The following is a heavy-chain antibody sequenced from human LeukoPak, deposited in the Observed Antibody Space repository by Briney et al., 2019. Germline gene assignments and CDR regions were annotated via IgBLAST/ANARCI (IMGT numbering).Heavy chain of an antibody. J-gene: IGHJ4*02. D-gene: IGHD5-12*01. Sequence: GASVKVSCKASGYTFTGYYMHWARQAPGQGLEWVGWINPASGNTNHVRKFQGRVTLTRDTSISTAYMDLSRLTSDDTAVYYCARYNGYDYTIDSWGQGTLVTVSS. CDR1: GYTFTGYY. CDR3: ARYNGYDYTIDS. CDR2: INPASGNT. V-gene: IGHV1-2*02.